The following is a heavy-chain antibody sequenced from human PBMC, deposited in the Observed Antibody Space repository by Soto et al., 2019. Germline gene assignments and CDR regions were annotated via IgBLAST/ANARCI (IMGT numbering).Heavy chain of an antibody. CDR3: ARLSNPWGNSVMDY. Sequence: QVQLQESGPGLVKPSQTLSLTCTVSGGSISSGGYYWSWIRQHPGKGLEWIGYIYYSGSTYYNPSLQSRVTISVDTSKNQFSLKLSSVTAADTAVYYCARLSNPWGNSVMDYWGQGTLVTVSS. J-gene: IGHJ4*02. V-gene: IGHV4-31*03. CDR1: GGSISSGGYY. CDR2: IYYSGST. D-gene: IGHD3-16*01.